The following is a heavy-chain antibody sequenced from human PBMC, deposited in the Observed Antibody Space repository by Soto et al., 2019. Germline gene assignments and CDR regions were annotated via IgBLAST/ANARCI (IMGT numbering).Heavy chain of an antibody. CDR2: MNPNSGNT. CDR3: AREYCSGGSCYPNYYYYYYMDV. V-gene: IGHV1-8*01. Sequence: ASVKVSCTASGYTFTSYDINWVRQATGQGLEWMGWMNPNSGNTGYAQKFQGRVTMTRNTSISTAYMELSSLRSEDTAVYYCAREYCSGGSCYPNYYYYYYMDVWGKGTTVTSP. CDR1: GYTFTSYD. D-gene: IGHD2-15*01. J-gene: IGHJ6*03.